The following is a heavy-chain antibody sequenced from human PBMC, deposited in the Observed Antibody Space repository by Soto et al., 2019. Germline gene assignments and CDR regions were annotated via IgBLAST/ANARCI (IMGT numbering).Heavy chain of an antibody. CDR1: GFTFSSYG. CDR2: ISYDGSNN. V-gene: IGHV3-30*18. CDR3: AKARTTYYDFWSGLDV. D-gene: IGHD3-3*01. J-gene: IGHJ6*02. Sequence: PGGSLRLSCAASGFTFSSYGMHWVRQAPGKGLEWVAVISYDGSNNYYADSVKGRFTISRDNSKNTLYLQMNSLRAEDTAVYYCAKARTTYYDFWSGLDVWGQGTTVTVSS.